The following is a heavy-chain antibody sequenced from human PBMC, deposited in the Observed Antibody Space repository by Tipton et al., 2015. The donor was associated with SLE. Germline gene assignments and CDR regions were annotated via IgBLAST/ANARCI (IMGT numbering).Heavy chain of an antibody. CDR2: MNPNSGNT. Sequence: QVQLVQSGAEVKKPGASVKVSCKASGYTFTSYDINWVRQATGQGLEWMGWMNPNSGNTGYAQKFQGRVTITRNTSISTAYMELSSLRSEDTAVYYCARAQVGAHGGYYGMDVWGQGTTVTVSS. CDR3: ARAQVGAHGGYYGMDV. CDR1: GYTFTSYD. V-gene: IGHV1-8*03. D-gene: IGHD1-26*01. J-gene: IGHJ6*02.